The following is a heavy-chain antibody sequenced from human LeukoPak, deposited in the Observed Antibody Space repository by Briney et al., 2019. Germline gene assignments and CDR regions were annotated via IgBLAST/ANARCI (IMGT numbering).Heavy chain of an antibody. V-gene: IGHV4-59*08. J-gene: IGHJ4*02. CDR2: IYYSRST. D-gene: IGHD3-9*01. CDR3: ARHEAYDILPGGGYYFDY. CDR1: GCSISSYY. Sequence: SESLSLTCTVSGCSISSYYWSWIRQPPGKGLEWIAYIYYSRSTNYDPSLRSRVTISVDTYKSQFSLKLSSVTAADTAVYYCARHEAYDILPGGGYYFDYWGQGTLVTVSS.